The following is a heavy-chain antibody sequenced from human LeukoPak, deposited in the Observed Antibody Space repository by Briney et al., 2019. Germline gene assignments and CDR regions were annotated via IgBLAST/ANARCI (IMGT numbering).Heavy chain of an antibody. CDR3: ARGKNGDSLFDY. CDR2: ITSDGSGT. J-gene: IGHJ4*02. V-gene: IGHV3-74*01. CDR1: GFTFSSYG. Sequence: GGSLRLSCAASGFTFSSYGLHWVRQAPGKGLVWVSSITSDGSGTRYADSVKGRFSISRDNAKNTLYLQMNSLRAEDTAVYYCARGKNGDSLFDYWGQGTLVTVSS. D-gene: IGHD4-17*01.